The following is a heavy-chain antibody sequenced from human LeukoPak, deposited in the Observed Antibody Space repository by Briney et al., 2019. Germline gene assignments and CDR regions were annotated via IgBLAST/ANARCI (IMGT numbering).Heavy chain of an antibody. Sequence: GESLKISSKGSGYSFTSYWIGWVRQMPGKGLEWMGIIYPGDSDTRYSPSFQGQVTISADKSISTAYLQWSSLKASDTAMYYCARQFGSGSYYNEGNFDYWGQGTLVTVSS. CDR2: IYPGDSDT. V-gene: IGHV5-51*01. J-gene: IGHJ4*02. CDR3: ARQFGSGSYYNEGNFDY. CDR1: GYSFTSYW. D-gene: IGHD3-10*01.